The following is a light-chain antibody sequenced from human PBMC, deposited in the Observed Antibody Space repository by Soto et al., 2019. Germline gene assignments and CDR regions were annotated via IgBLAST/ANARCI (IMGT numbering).Light chain of an antibody. CDR2: AAS. CDR1: QIISTY. Sequence: DIQMTQPPSSLSSSVGDRVTITCRASQIISTYFNGYQQKPGKAPKLLIDAASTLQSGVPSRFSGSGSGTDLRLTITSLQPEDIATYYCQQSYTTPRTCGQGTSVDFK. CDR3: QQSYTTPRT. V-gene: IGKV1-39*01. J-gene: IGKJ1*01.